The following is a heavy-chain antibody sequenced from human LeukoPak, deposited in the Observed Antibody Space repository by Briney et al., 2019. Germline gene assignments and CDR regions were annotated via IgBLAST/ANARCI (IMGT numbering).Heavy chain of an antibody. CDR2: IYHSGST. D-gene: IGHD6-19*01. J-gene: IGHJ5*02. CDR1: GGSISSSNW. V-gene: IGHV4-4*02. Sequence: SETLSLTCAVSGGSISSSNWWSWVRQPPGKGLEWIGEIYHSGSTNYNPSLKSRVTISVDKSKNQFSLKLSSVTAADTAVYYCARVDGSRAEINWFDPWGQGTLVTVSS. CDR3: ARVDGSRAEINWFDP.